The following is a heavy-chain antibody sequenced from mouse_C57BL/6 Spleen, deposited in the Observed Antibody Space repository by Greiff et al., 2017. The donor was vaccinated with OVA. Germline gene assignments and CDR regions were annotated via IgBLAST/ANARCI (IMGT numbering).Heavy chain of an antibody. Sequence: VQLHQPGAALVKPGASVKVSCKASGYTFPSSWLHWVKQRPGQGLEWIGRIHPSDSDTNYNQKFKGKATLTVDKSSSTAYMQLSSLTSEDSAVYYCAITHSLGYAMDYWGQGTSVTVSS. CDR1: GYTFPSSW. D-gene: IGHD3-1*01. CDR3: AITHSLGYAMDY. J-gene: IGHJ4*01. CDR2: IHPSDSDT. V-gene: IGHV1-74*01.